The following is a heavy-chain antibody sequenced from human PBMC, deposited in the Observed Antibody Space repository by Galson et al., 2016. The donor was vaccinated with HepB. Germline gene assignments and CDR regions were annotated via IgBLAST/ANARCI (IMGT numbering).Heavy chain of an antibody. J-gene: IGHJ3*02. D-gene: IGHD2-8*01. Sequence: CKASEYTFTGYYMHWVRQAPGQGLEWMGWINPNSGGTNYAQKFQGRVTMTRDTSISTAYMELSSLRSDDTAVYYCARSTYGSHDAFDIWGPGKLVIVSS. CDR3: ARSTYGSHDAFDI. CDR1: EYTFTGYY. CDR2: INPNSGGT. V-gene: IGHV1-2*02.